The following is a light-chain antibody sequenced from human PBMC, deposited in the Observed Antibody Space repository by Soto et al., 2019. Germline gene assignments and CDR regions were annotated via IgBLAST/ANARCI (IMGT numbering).Light chain of an antibody. Sequence: EIVLTQSPGTLSLSPGERATLSCRASQSVGSSYLAWYQQKPGQAPRLLIYGASSRATGIPDRFSGSGSGTDFTRTISILEPEDFAVYYCQQYGSAPRTFGQGTKVEIK. CDR1: QSVGSSY. J-gene: IGKJ1*01. CDR2: GAS. V-gene: IGKV3-20*01. CDR3: QQYGSAPRT.